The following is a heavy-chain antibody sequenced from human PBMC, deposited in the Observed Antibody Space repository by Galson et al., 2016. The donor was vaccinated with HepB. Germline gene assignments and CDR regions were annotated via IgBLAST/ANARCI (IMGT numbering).Heavy chain of an antibody. D-gene: IGHD6-6*01. CDR2: IYFTGGT. CDR1: GGSISSYY. J-gene: IGHJ6*02. CDR3: ARGNEYSSPFYYYYAMDV. V-gene: IGHV4-59*01. Sequence: ETLSLTCSIFGGSISSYYWTWMRQPPGKGLEWIGNIYFTGGTNYNPSPKSRVTISLDTSRNQFSLKLTSVTAADSALYYCARGNEYSSPFYYYYAMDVWGQGTTVTVSS.